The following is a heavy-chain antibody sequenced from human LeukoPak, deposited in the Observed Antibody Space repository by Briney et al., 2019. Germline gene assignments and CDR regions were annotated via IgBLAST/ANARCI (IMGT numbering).Heavy chain of an antibody. Sequence: ASVKVSCKASGYTFTSYGISWVRQAPGQGLEWMGWISAYNGNTNYAQNVQGRVTMTTDTSTSTAYMELRSLRSDDTAVYYCARDLMGGYSYGLDYWGQGTLVTVSS. J-gene: IGHJ4*02. V-gene: IGHV1-18*01. CDR1: GYTFTSYG. CDR3: ARDLMGGYSYGLDY. D-gene: IGHD5-18*01. CDR2: ISAYNGNT.